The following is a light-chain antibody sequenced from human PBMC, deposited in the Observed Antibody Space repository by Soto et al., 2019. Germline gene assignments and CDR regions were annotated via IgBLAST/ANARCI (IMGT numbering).Light chain of an antibody. J-gene: IGKJ4*01. CDR1: QRVSANY. V-gene: IGKV3-20*01. CDR3: QQYSDSGQVT. Sequence: NVLTQSPGTLPVSPGETVTLSCRANQRVSANYLAWYQVKRGQAPRLLIYDSSTRATGTPDRFSGSGSGTDFSLTIRRLEPDDFGLYYCQQYSDSGQVTFGGGTKLEIK. CDR2: DSS.